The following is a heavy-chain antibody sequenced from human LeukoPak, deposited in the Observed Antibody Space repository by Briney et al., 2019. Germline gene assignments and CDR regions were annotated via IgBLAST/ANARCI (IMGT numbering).Heavy chain of an antibody. CDR2: ISGSGGST. CDR3: AKDTFPPPHYYDSSGEPVDY. D-gene: IGHD3-22*01. J-gene: IGHJ4*02. V-gene: IGHV3-23*01. CDR1: GFTFSSYA. Sequence: PGGSLRLSCAASGFTFSSYAMSWVRQAPGKGLEWVSAISGSGGSTYYADSVKGRFTISRDNSKNTLYLQMNSLRAEDTAVYYCAKDTFPPPHYYDSSGEPVDYWGQGTLVTVSS.